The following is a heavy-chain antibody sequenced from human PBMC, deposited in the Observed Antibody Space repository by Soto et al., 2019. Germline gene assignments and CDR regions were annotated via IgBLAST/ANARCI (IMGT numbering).Heavy chain of an antibody. CDR1: GFTFTSYA. Sequence: QVQLVESGGGMVQPGRSLRLSCAASGFTFTSYAMHWVRQAPVKGLEWVAVISFNGSNKYYAHSVKGRFTISRDNSKNTLYLQMNGLRAEDTAVYYCASPRLSSDGTTPIDYWGQGTLVTVSS. D-gene: IGHD1-1*01. CDR2: ISFNGSNK. J-gene: IGHJ4*02. CDR3: ASPRLSSDGTTPIDY. V-gene: IGHV3-30-3*01.